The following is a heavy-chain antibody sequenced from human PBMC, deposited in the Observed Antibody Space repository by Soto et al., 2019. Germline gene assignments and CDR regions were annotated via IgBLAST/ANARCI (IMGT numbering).Heavy chain of an antibody. D-gene: IGHD3-10*01. CDR1: GFTFSSYA. V-gene: IGHV3-23*01. Sequence: GGSLRLSCAASGFTFSSYAMSWVRQAPGKGLEWVSAISGSGVNTYYADSVKGRFTISRDSSKNTLYLQMNSLRAEDTAVYYCAKDHRSSGSGSYSEFDYWGQGTLVTVSS. J-gene: IGHJ4*02. CDR3: AKDHRSSGSGSYSEFDY. CDR2: ISGSGVNT.